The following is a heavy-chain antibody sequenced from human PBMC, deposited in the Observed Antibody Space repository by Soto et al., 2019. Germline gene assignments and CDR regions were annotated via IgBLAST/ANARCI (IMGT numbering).Heavy chain of an antibody. Sequence: EVQLLESGGGLVQPGGSLRLSCAASGFTFSSYAMSWVRQAPGKGLEWVANIKGDGSEKRYVDSVRGRFTISRDNAKNSVYLQMNSLRADDTALYYCGRDEVRNGVGVWGQGTTVTVSS. V-gene: IGHV3-7*01. CDR3: GRDEVRNGVGV. CDR2: IKGDGSEK. CDR1: GFTFSSYA. J-gene: IGHJ6*02.